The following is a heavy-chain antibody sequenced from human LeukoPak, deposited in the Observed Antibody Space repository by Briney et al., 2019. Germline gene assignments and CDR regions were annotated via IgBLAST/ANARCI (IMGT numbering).Heavy chain of an antibody. Sequence: TSVYLSCSAAGSTFSGYSMNWERQAPGQGLGWMGWINPYSGGTNSAQQFQGKVTMTSDTSNNTAYMELSRLRSDDTAVYWCSRPVGSGRDYPLEYWGQGTLVTVSS. J-gene: IGHJ4*02. CDR2: INPYSGGT. V-gene: IGHV1-2*02. CDR3: SRPVGSGRDYPLEY. D-gene: IGHD1-26*01. CDR1: GSTFSGYS.